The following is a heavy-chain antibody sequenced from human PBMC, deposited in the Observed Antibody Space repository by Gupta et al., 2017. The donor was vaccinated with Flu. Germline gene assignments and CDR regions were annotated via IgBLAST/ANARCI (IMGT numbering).Heavy chain of an antibody. J-gene: IGHJ4*02. V-gene: IGHV3-21*01. CDR2: ISSSSSYI. Sequence: EVQLVESGGGLVKPGGSLRLSCAASGFTFSSYSMNWVRQAPGKGLEWVSSISSSSSYIYYADSVKGRFTISRDNAKNSLYLQMNSLRAEDTAVYYCARDGYTAMVHFDYWGQGTLVTVSS. D-gene: IGHD5-18*01. CDR1: GFTFSSYS. CDR3: ARDGYTAMVHFDY.